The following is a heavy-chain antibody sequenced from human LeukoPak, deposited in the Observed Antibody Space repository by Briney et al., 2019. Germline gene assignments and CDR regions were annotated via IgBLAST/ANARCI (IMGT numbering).Heavy chain of an antibody. Sequence: GRSLRLSCAASGFTFSSYGMHWVRQAPGKGLEWVAVISYDGSNKYYADSVKGRFTISRDNSKNTLYLQMNGLRAEDTAVYYCAKEYYYGSGSYYGPSYYFDYWGQGTLVTVSS. D-gene: IGHD3-10*01. CDR1: GFTFSSYG. CDR2: ISYDGSNK. V-gene: IGHV3-30*18. CDR3: AKEYYYGSGSYYGPSYYFDY. J-gene: IGHJ4*02.